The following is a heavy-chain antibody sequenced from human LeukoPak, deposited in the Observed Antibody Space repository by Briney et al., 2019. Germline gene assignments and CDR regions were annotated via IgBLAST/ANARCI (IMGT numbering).Heavy chain of an antibody. J-gene: IGHJ4*02. Sequence: AGGSLRLSCAASGFTFSSYGMHWVRQAPGKGLEWVAVIWYDGSNKYYADSVKGRFTISRDNAKNSLYLQMNSLRAEDTALYYCARDLGYCSRTSCYEVFDSWGQGTLVTVSS. CDR3: ARDLGYCSRTSCYEVFDS. CDR1: GFTFSSYG. CDR2: IWYDGSNK. D-gene: IGHD2-2*01. V-gene: IGHV3-33*01.